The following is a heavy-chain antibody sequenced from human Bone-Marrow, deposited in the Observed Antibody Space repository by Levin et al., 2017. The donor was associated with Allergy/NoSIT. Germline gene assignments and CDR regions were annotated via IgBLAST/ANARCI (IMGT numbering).Heavy chain of an antibody. CDR2: IYAGDSDT. Sequence: GESLKISCKGSGYRFNTYTYWIGWVRQMPGKGLEWMGIIYAGDSDTRYSPSFQGQVTITVDKSTSTAYLQWSSLKASDTAMYYCAALRDSSWFHGMDVWGQGTKVTVS. CDR1: GYRFNTYTYW. CDR3: AALRDSSWFHGMDV. V-gene: IGHV5-51*01. D-gene: IGHD6-13*01. J-gene: IGHJ6*02.